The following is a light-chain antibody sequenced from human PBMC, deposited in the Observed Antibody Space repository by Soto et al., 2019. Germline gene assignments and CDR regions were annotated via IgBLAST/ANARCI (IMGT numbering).Light chain of an antibody. CDR2: EVN. Sequence: QSSLTQPPSASGSPGQSVRTSALGGTMNVGGYKYVSWYQEKPGKAPKLIIYEVNRRPEGASYRFSGSKSGNTASLTVSGLQAEDDGDYYCFSYAGSNNFVFGNGTKVTV. J-gene: IGLJ1*01. CDR1: TMNVGGYKY. V-gene: IGLV2-8*01. CDR3: FSYAGSNNFV.